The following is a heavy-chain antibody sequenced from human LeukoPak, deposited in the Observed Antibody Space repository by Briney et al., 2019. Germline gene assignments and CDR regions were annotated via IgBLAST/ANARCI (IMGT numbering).Heavy chain of an antibody. CDR2: IYSGGST. V-gene: IGHV3-66*02. D-gene: IGHD3-10*01. J-gene: IGHJ3*02. CDR1: GFTVSSNY. Sequence: GGSLRLSCAASGFTVSSNYMSWVRQAPGKGLEWVSVIYSGGSTYYADSVKGRFTISRDNSKNTVYLQMNSLRPEDTAVYYCARLSLWVDGDAFDIWGQGTMVTVSS. CDR3: ARLSLWVDGDAFDI.